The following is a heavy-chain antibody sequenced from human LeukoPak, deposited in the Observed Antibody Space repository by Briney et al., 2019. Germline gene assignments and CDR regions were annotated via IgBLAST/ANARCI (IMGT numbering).Heavy chain of an antibody. V-gene: IGHV4-34*01. CDR1: GGSFSGYY. Sequence: SETLSLTCAVYGGSFSGYYWSWIRQPPGKGLEWIGEINHSGSTNYNPSLKSRVTISVDTSKNQFSLKLSSVTAADTTVYYCARGFPPVYWGQGTLVTVSS. CDR2: INHSGST. J-gene: IGHJ4*02. CDR3: ARGFPPVY.